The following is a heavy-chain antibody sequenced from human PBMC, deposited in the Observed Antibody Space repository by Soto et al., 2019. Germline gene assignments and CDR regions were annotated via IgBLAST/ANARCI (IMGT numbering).Heavy chain of an antibody. D-gene: IGHD1-26*01. V-gene: IGHV1-18*01. J-gene: IGHJ4*02. CDR1: NYSFSSFG. Sequence: QVQMVQSGAEVKKPGASVKVSCKASNYSFSSFGISWMRQAPGQGLEWMAWINPSNDNTNYVQSLKGRVTLTTDTSTNTAYMELTSLRSDDTAVYYCARDPFYSGSNLQVGYFDSWGQGTLVTVSS. CDR2: INPSNDNT. CDR3: ARDPFYSGSNLQVGYFDS.